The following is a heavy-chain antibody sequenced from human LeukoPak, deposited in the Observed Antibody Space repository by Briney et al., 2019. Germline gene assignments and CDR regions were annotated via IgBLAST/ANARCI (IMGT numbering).Heavy chain of an antibody. CDR1: GGSFSGCY. V-gene: IGHV4-34*01. D-gene: IGHD6-6*01. Sequence: PSETLSLTCAVYGGSFSGCYWSWIRQPPGKGLEWIGEINHSGSTNYNPSLKSRVTISVDTSKNQFSLKLSSVTAADTAVYYCARVDPDSSSTLEVFDYWGQGTLVTVSS. J-gene: IGHJ4*02. CDR2: INHSGST. CDR3: ARVDPDSSSTLEVFDY.